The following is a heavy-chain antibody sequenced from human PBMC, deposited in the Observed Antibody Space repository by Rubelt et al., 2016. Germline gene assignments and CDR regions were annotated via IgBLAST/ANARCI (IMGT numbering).Heavy chain of an antibody. CDR2: MYYSGST. D-gene: IGHD4-17*01. CDR1: GGSISSSSYY. Sequence: QLQLQESGPGLVKPSETLSLTCTVSGGSISSSSYYWGWIRQPPGKGLEWIGYMYYSGSTYHNPSLKSRVTILLDTSKNHFSRKLSSVTAADTAVYYCARIIGDPYAFDIWGQGTMVTVSS. V-gene: IGHV4-39*07. CDR3: ARIIGDPYAFDI. J-gene: IGHJ3*02.